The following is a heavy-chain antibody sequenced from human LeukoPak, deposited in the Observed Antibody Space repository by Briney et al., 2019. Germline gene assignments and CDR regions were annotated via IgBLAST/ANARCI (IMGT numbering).Heavy chain of an antibody. Sequence: PSETLFLTCTVSGGSISNYYWSWIRQPPGKGLEYIGFIYHSGSTNYNPSLKSRVTMSVDKSKNQCSLRLTSVTAADTAIYFCARSTQASSTSFDYWGQGTLVTVSS. J-gene: IGHJ4*02. CDR2: IYHSGST. CDR1: GGSISNYY. CDR3: ARSTQASSTSFDY. V-gene: IGHV4-59*01. D-gene: IGHD6-6*01.